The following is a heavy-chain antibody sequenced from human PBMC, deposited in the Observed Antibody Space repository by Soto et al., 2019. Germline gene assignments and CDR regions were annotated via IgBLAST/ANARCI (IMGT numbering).Heavy chain of an antibody. CDR1: GGTFSSYA. J-gene: IGHJ4*02. CDR3: ARGPDYYGSGSYYCPFDY. Sequence: SVKVSCKASGGTFSSYAISWVRQAPGQGLEWMGGIIPIFGTANYAQKFQGRVPITADESTSTAYMELSSLRSEDTAVYYCARGPDYYGSGSYYCPFDYWAQGTLVTVSS. CDR2: IIPIFGTA. D-gene: IGHD3-10*01. V-gene: IGHV1-69*13.